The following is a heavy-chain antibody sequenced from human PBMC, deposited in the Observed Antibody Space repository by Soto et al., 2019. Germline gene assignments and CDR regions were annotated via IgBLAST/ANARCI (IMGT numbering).Heavy chain of an antibody. D-gene: IGHD6-6*01. V-gene: IGHV3-48*02. CDR2: ISSSSSSI. Sequence: EVQLVESGGGLVQPGGSLRLSCAASAFSFSTYNMNWVRQAPGKGLEWVSYISSSSSSIDYADSVKGRFTISRDNAKNSLHLQMTSLPDEDTAVYYGASGGMAARPGYWARAGDRYNHYGMDVWGQGTTVTVSS. J-gene: IGHJ6*02. CDR3: ASGGMAARPGYWARAGDRYNHYGMDV. CDR1: AFSFSTYN.